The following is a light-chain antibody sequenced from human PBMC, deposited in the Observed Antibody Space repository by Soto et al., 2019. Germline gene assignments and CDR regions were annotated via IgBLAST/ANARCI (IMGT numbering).Light chain of an antibody. CDR2: AAS. Sequence: EIVLTQSPGTLSLSPGGRVTLSFSVIQSVIDTSISCYQQKPCQPPRLLIYAASTRAAGIPDRFGGSGSGRDFNFTISRLEPEDFAVYYCQQYVSSPWAFGQGTKVDI. J-gene: IGKJ1*01. CDR1: QSVIDTS. V-gene: IGKV3-20*01. CDR3: QQYVSSPWA.